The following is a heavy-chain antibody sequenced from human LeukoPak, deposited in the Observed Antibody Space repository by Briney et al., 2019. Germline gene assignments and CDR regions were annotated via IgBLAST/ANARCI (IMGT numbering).Heavy chain of an antibody. D-gene: IGHD3-3*01. CDR2: IYYSGST. CDR1: GGSISNGDHY. J-gene: IGHJ5*01. V-gene: IGHV4-31*03. Sequence: PSETLSLTCTVSGGSISNGDHYWSWIRQHPGKGLEWIGYIYYSGSTYYNPSLKSRVTISVDTSKNQFSLKLSSVTAADTAVYYCARMYLDPEWVLSFFDFWGQGTLVTVSS. CDR3: ARMYLDPEWVLSFFDF.